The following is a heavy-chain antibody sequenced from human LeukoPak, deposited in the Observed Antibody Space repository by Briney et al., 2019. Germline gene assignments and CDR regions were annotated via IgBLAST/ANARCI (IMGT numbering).Heavy chain of an antibody. CDR3: ARNQQLGGHSYYYYGMDV. V-gene: IGHV3-23*01. D-gene: IGHD3-16*01. CDR2: ISGGGVTT. CDR1: GFTSIAYA. J-gene: IGHJ6*02. Sequence: GGSLRLSCVGSGFTSIAYALTWARQAPGRGLEWISGISGGGVTTYYADSVKGRFTISRDNSKNALYLQMNSLRADDTAIYYCARNQQLGGHSYYYYGMDVWGQGTTVTVSS.